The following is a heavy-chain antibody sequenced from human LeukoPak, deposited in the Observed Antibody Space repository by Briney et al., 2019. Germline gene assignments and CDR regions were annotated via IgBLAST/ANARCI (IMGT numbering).Heavy chain of an antibody. CDR2: IYYSGNS. Sequence: SEALSLTCTVSGGSISTYYWSWIRQPPGKGLEWIGYIYYSGNSNYNPSLKSRVTISVDTSKNQFSLKLSSVTAADTAVYYCAGLGASGNGYLSWFDPWGQGTLVTVSS. CDR3: AGLGASGNGYLSWFDP. J-gene: IGHJ5*02. CDR1: GGSISTYY. V-gene: IGHV4-59*01. D-gene: IGHD3-22*01.